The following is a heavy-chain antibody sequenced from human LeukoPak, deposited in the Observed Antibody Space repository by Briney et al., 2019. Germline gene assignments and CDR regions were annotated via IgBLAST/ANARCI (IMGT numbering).Heavy chain of an antibody. CDR2: ISGSGGST. CDR1: GGSFSGYY. Sequence: ETLSLTCAVYGGSFSGYYWSWVRQAPGKGLEWVSAISGSGGSTYYADSVKGRFTISRDNSKNTLYLQMNSLRAEDTAVYYCAKVFGYDSSGYYYVGGRYFDYWGQGTLVTVSS. J-gene: IGHJ4*02. D-gene: IGHD3-22*01. CDR3: AKVFGYDSSGYYYVGGRYFDY. V-gene: IGHV3-23*01.